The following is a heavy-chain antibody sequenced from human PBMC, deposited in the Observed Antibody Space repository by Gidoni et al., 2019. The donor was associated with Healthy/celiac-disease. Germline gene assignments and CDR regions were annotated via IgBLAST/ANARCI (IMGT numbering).Heavy chain of an antibody. CDR1: GGSFSGYY. J-gene: IGHJ5*02. Sequence: QVQLQQWGAGLLKPSETLSLTCAVYGGSFSGYYWSWIRQPPGKGLEWIGEINHSGSTNYNPSLKSRVTISVDTSKNQFSLKLSSVTAADTAVYYCARLNLPREKSLVGEMATIKGWFDPWGQGTLVTVSS. D-gene: IGHD5-12*01. CDR2: INHSGST. V-gene: IGHV4-34*01. CDR3: ARLNLPREKSLVGEMATIKGWFDP.